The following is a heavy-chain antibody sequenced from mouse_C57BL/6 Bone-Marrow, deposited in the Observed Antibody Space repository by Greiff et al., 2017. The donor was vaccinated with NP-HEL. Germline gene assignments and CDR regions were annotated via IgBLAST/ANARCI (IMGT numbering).Heavy chain of an antibody. CDR3: ARKTPPDGYDEGYAMDY. V-gene: IGHV1-53*01. D-gene: IGHD2-2*01. CDR1: GYTFTSYW. J-gene: IGHJ4*01. Sequence: QVQLQQPGTELVKPGASVKLSCKASGYTFTSYWMHWVKQRPGQGLEWIGNINPSNGGTNYNEKFKSKATLTVDKSSSTAYMQLSSLTSEDSAVYYCARKTPPDGYDEGYAMDYWGQGTSVTVSS. CDR2: INPSNGGT.